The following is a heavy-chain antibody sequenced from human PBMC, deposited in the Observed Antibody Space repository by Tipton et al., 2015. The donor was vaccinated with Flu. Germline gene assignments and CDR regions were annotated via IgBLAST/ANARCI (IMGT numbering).Heavy chain of an antibody. D-gene: IGHD3-16*01. CDR3: ERDEEIRLCYYDGMDV. CDR1: GYTFTGYY. CDR2: INPNSGGT. J-gene: IGHJ6*02. Sequence: QLVQSGAEVKKPGASVKVSCKASGYTFTGYYMHWVRQAPGQGLEWMGLINPNSGGTNYAQKLQGKVTMTTDTSTSTAYMELRSLRSDDTAVYYCERDEEIRLCYYDGMDVWGQGTTVSGSS. V-gene: IGHV1-2*02.